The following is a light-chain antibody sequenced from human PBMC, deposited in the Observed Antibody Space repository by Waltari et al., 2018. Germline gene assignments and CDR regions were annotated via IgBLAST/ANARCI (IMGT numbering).Light chain of an antibody. CDR2: YDT. V-gene: IGLV3-21*04. CDR3: QVWDSSRAQVL. Sequence: SYVLTQPPSVSVAPGQTARITCRVNNIGSRGVHWCQQRPGQAPVVVIYYDTDRPSGIPERFSGSNSGDTATLTISRVEAGDEADYYCQVWDSSRAQVLFGGGTRLTVL. CDR1: NIGSRG. J-gene: IGLJ3*02.